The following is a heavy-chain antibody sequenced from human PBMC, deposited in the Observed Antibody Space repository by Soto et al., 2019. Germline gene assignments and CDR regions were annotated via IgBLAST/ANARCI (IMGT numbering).Heavy chain of an antibody. V-gene: IGHV4-39*01. CDR2: IYYSGST. CDR1: GGSISSSSYY. CDR3: ARRILVSGYYYYGMDV. Sequence: PSETLSLTCTVSGGSISSSSYYWGWIRQPPRKGLEWSGSIYYSGSTYYNPSLKSRVTISVDTSKNQFSLKLSSVPAADTAVDYCARRILVSGYYYYGMDVWGQGXTVTVS. D-gene: IGHD2-15*01. J-gene: IGHJ6*02.